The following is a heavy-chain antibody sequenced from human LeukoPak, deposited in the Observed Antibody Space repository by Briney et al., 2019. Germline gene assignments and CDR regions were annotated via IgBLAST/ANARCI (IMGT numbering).Heavy chain of an antibody. Sequence: GESLKISCKGSGYSFTSYWIGWVRQMPGKGLEWMGIIYPGDSDTRYSPSFQGQVTISADKSISTAYLQWSSLKASDTAMYYCARHRLHCSGGSCYPPRFYYMDVWGKRTTVTVSS. J-gene: IGHJ6*03. CDR3: ARHRLHCSGGSCYPPRFYYMDV. D-gene: IGHD2-15*01. CDR1: GYSFTSYW. CDR2: IYPGDSDT. V-gene: IGHV5-51*01.